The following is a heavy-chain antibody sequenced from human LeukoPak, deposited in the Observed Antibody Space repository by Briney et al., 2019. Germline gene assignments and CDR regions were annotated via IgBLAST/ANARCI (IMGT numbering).Heavy chain of an antibody. CDR2: IYYSGST. V-gene: IGHV4-39*01. CDR3: ARRVGIAAVIWFDP. D-gene: IGHD6-13*01. Sequence: PSETLSLTCTVSGGSISSSSYYWGWIRQPPGKGLEWIGSIYYSGSTYYNPSLKSRVTISVDTSKNQFSLKLSSVTAADTAVYYCARRVGIAAVIWFDPGGEGTLLTVSS. J-gene: IGHJ5*02. CDR1: GGSISSSSYY.